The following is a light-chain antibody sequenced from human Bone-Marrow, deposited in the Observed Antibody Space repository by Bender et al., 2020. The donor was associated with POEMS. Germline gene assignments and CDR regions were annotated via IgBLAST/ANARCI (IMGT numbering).Light chain of an antibody. Sequence: SYELTQPPSVSVSPGQTARIPCSGDMLSKQFAYWYQQMPGQAPVLVIYKDTERRSGIPERFFGSSSGNTASLTITGAQAEDGADYYCSSRDSSGNIVLFGGGAKLTVL. J-gene: IGLJ2*01. CDR1: MLSKQF. V-gene: IGLV3-25*02. CDR3: SSRDSSGNIVL. CDR2: KDT.